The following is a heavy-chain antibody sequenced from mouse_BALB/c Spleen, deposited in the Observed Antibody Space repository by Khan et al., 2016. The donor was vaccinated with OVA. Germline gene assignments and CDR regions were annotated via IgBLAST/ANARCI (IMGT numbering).Heavy chain of an antibody. D-gene: IGHD2-1*01. CDR1: GYTFTNYG. J-gene: IGHJ1*01. CDR3: ARNGNYGDFDV. CDR2: INTYTGEP. Sequence: QIQLVQSGPELKKPGETVKISCKASGYTFTNYGMNWVKQAPGKGLKWMGWINTYTGEPTYADDFKGRFAFSLETSASTAYLQINNLKNEDTATYFGARNGNYGDFDVWGAGTTVTVSA. V-gene: IGHV9-3-1*01.